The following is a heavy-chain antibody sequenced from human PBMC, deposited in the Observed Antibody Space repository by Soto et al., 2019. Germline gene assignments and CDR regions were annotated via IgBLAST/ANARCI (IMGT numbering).Heavy chain of an antibody. CDR3: ARASSYYDSSGYDY. CDR2: IYYSGST. CDR1: GDSVSSDGYY. Sequence: SETLSLTCTVSGDSVSSDGYYWSWIRQHPGKGLEWIGDIYYSGSTSYHPSLKSRVTISVDRSKNQFSLKLSSVTAADTAVYYCARASSYYDSSGYDYWGQGTLVTVSS. V-gene: IGHV4-31*02. D-gene: IGHD3-22*01. J-gene: IGHJ4*02.